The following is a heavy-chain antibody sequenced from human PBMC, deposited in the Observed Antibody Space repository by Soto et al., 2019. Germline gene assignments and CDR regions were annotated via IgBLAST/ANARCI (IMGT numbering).Heavy chain of an antibody. CDR3: ARTWTTVVTRGFDY. J-gene: IGHJ4*02. V-gene: IGHV4-34*01. CDR1: GGSFSGYY. CDR2: INHSGST. D-gene: IGHD4-17*01. Sequence: QVQLQQWGAGLLKPSETLSLTCAVYGGSFSGYYWSWIRPPPGKGLERIGEINHSGSTNYNPSLKSRVTISVDTSKSQVSLRLSSVTAADTAVYYCARTWTTVVTRGFDYWGQGTLVTVSS.